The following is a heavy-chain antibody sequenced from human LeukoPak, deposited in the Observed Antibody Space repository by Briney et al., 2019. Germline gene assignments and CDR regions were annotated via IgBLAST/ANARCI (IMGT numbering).Heavy chain of an antibody. V-gene: IGHV3-7*01. CDR1: GFTFSTYW. CDR3: ARGGGDWESPFDY. Sequence: GGSLRLSCAASGFTFSTYWMSWVRQAPGKGLEWVANIKQDGSEKYYVDSERGRFTISRDNAKNSLYLQMNSLRAEDTAVYYCARGGGDWESPFDYWGQGTLVTVSS. D-gene: IGHD2-21*02. J-gene: IGHJ4*02. CDR2: IKQDGSEK.